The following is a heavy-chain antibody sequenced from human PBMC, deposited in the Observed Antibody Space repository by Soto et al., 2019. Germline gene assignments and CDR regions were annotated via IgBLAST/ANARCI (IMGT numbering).Heavy chain of an antibody. CDR3: ARASGSGWYRSSGGMDV. Sequence: QVQLVQSGAEVKKPGSSVKVSCKASGGTFSSYAISWVRQAPGQGLEWMGGIIPIFGTANYAQKFQGRVTITADESTSXVYMELSSLRSEDTAVYYCARASGSGWYRSSGGMDVWGQGTTVTVSS. CDR2: IIPIFGTA. J-gene: IGHJ6*02. D-gene: IGHD6-19*01. V-gene: IGHV1-69*12. CDR1: GGTFSSYA.